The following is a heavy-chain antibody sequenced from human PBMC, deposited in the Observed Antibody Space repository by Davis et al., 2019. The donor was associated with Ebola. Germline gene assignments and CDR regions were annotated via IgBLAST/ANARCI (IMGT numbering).Heavy chain of an antibody. V-gene: IGHV3-11*06. CDR1: GFTFSDYY. D-gene: IGHD4-11*01. J-gene: IGHJ6*02. Sequence: GESLKISCAASGFTFSDYYMSWIRQAPGKGLEWVSYISSSSSYTNYADSVKGRFTISRDNAKNSLYLQMNSLRAEDTAVYYCARDRIDSNYVYYYYGMDVWGQGTTVTVSS. CDR3: ARDRIDSNYVYYYYGMDV. CDR2: ISSSSSYT.